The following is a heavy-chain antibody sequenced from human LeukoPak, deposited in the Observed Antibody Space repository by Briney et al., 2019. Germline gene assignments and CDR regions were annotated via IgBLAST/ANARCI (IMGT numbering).Heavy chain of an antibody. CDR2: IYYSGST. J-gene: IGHJ4*02. CDR1: SGSISSSSYY. Sequence: SETLSLTCTVSSGSISSSSYYWGWIRQPPGKGLEWIGSIYYSGSTYYNPSLKSRVTISVDTSKNQFSLKLSSVTAADTAVYYCARLEGVDYGEIDYWGQGTLVTVSS. D-gene: IGHD4-17*01. CDR3: ARLEGVDYGEIDY. V-gene: IGHV4-39*01.